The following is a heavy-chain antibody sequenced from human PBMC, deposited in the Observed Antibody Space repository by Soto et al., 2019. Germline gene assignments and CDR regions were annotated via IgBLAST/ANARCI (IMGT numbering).Heavy chain of an antibody. CDR1: GFSLTTSGVG. CDR3: AHRVLRTVFGLVTTTAIYFGV. CDR2: IYWDDDK. V-gene: IGHV2-5*02. Sequence: QITLNESGPTVVRPTETLTLTCRFSGFSLTTSGVGVGWIRQSPGKAPEWLALIYWDDDKRYSASLKIRLTITKDTSKNQVVLTVSDLDPTDTATYYCAHRVLRTVFGLVTTTAIYFGVWGQGTPVAVSS. J-gene: IGHJ4*02. D-gene: IGHD3-3*01.